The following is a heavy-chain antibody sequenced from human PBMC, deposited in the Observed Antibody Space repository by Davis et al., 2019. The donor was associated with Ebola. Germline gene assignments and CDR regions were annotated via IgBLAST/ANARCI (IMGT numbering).Heavy chain of an antibody. CDR3: ARDLYSSGWYAEDAFDI. D-gene: IGHD6-19*01. CDR2: ISAYNGNT. Sequence: ASVKVSCKASGYTFTSYGISWVRQAPGQGLEWMGWISAYNGNTNYAQKLQGRVTMTTDTSTSTAYMELRSLRSDDTAVYYCARDLYSSGWYAEDAFDIWGQGTMVTVSS. J-gene: IGHJ3*02. V-gene: IGHV1-18*01. CDR1: GYTFTSYG.